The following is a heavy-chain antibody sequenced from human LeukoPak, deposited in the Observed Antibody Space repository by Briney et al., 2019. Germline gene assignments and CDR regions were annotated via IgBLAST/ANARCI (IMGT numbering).Heavy chain of an antibody. Sequence: SETLSLTCTVSGGSISSYYWSWIRQPPGKGLEWIGYIYYSGSTYYHPSLKSRVTISIDTSKNQFSLNLNSVTAADTAVYYCARAPSGVSFDYWGQGTLVTVSS. CDR2: IYYSGST. J-gene: IGHJ4*02. CDR1: GGSISSYY. V-gene: IGHV4-59*12. D-gene: IGHD1-26*01. CDR3: ARAPSGVSFDY.